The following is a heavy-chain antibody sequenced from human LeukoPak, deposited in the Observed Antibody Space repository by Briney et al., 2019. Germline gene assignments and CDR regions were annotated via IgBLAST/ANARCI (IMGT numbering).Heavy chain of an antibody. CDR3: AKGLYCSSTSCSDAFDI. J-gene: IGHJ3*02. CDR1: GFTFSSYG. Sequence: GGSLRLSCAASGFTFSSYGMHWVRQAPGKGLEWVAFIRYDGSNKYYADSVKGRFTISRDNSKDTLYLQMNSLRAEDTAVYYCAKGLYCSSTSCSDAFDIWGQGTMVTVSS. D-gene: IGHD2-2*01. CDR2: IRYDGSNK. V-gene: IGHV3-30*02.